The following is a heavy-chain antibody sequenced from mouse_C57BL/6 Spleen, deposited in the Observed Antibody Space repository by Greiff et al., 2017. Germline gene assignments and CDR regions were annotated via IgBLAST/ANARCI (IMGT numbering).Heavy chain of an antibody. CDR2: ISSGSSTI. CDR3: ARRDYDGDWFAY. V-gene: IGHV5-17*01. D-gene: IGHD2-4*01. Sequence: EVMLVESGGGLVKPGGSLKLSCAASGFTFSDYGMHWVRQAPEKGLEWVVYISSGSSTIYYADTVKGRFTISRDNAKDTLFLQMTRLRAEDTAMYDCARRDYDGDWFAYWGQGTLVTVSA. CDR1: GFTFSDYG. J-gene: IGHJ3*01.